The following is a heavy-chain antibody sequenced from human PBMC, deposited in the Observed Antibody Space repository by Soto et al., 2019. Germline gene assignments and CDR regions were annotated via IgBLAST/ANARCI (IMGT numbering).Heavy chain of an antibody. CDR1: GGSISSGGYY. J-gene: IGHJ4*02. CDR2: ISYSGST. V-gene: IGHV4-30-4*02. Sequence: PSETLSLTCTVSGGSISSGGYYWSWIRQPPGKGLEWIGFISYSGSTYYGTSLKSRVTISVDTSKSQFSLNLSFVTAADTAVYYCATMGTPATGLYFFDYWGQGSLVTVSS. D-gene: IGHD2-15*01. CDR3: ATMGTPATGLYFFDY.